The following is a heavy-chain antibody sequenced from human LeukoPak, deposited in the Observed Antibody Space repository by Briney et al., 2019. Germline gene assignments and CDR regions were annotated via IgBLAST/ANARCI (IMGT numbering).Heavy chain of an antibody. J-gene: IGHJ4*02. V-gene: IGHV3-49*03. CDR1: GFTFGDYA. CDR3: TRGKGDQGWY. CDR2: IRNKAYGGTT. D-gene: IGHD2-15*01. Sequence: GGSLRLSCTASGFTFGDYAMSWFRQAPGKGLEWVGFIRNKAYGGTTEYAASVKGRFTISRDDSKSIAYLQMDSLKTEDTAVYYCTRGKGDQGWYWGQGSLVTVSS.